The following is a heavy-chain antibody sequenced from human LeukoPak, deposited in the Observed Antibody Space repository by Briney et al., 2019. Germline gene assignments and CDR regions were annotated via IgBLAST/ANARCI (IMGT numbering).Heavy chain of an antibody. CDR3: ARHPSYYDFWSGYYYFDY. CDR2: IYYSGST. Sequence: SETLSLTCTVSGGSISSYYWSWIRQPPGKGLEWIGCIYYSGSTNYNPSLKSRVTISVDTSKNQFSLKLSSVTAADTAVYYCARHPSYYDFWSGYYYFDYWGQGTLVTVSS. CDR1: GGSISSYY. V-gene: IGHV4-59*08. J-gene: IGHJ4*02. D-gene: IGHD3-3*01.